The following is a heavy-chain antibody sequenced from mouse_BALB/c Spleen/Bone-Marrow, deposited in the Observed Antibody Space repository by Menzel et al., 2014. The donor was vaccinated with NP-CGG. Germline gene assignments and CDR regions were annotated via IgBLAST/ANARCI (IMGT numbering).Heavy chain of an antibody. D-gene: IGHD3-3*01. Sequence: LMESGPELVKPGTLVKISCKASGYSFTDYDINWVKQRPGQGLEWIGWIYPGDGSTKYNEKFKGKATLTADRSSSTAYMQLSSLTSESSAVNFCARGGIGRSLDYWGQGTSVTVSS. J-gene: IGHJ4*01. CDR3: ARGGIGRSLDY. V-gene: IGHV1S33*01. CDR1: GYSFTDYD. CDR2: IYPGDGST.